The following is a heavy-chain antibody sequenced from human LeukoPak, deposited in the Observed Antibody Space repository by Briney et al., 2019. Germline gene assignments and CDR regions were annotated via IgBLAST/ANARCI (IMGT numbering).Heavy chain of an antibody. D-gene: IGHD5-18*01. CDR2: INPDGNKK. J-gene: IGHJ4*02. V-gene: IGHV3-7*01. Sequence: GGSLRLSCAASGFTFSTYAMHWVRQAPGKGLEWVASINPDGNKKYSADSVKGRFTISRDNAENSLYLQMNSLRVEDTAFYYCARDLAYSRLDYWGQGMLVTVSS. CDR1: GFTFSTYA. CDR3: ARDLAYSRLDY.